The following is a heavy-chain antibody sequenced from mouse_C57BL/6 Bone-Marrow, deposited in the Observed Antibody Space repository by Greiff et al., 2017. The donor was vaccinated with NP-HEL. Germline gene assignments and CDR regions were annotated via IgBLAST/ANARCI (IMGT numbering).Heavy chain of an antibody. V-gene: IGHV1-80*01. CDR3: ARSYDYDVRPDY. J-gene: IGHJ2*01. Sequence: VQLQQSGASVKISCKASGYAFSSYWMNWVKQRPGKGLEWLGQIYPGDGDTNYNGKFKGKATLTADKSSSTAYMQLSSLTSEDSAVYFCARSYDYDVRPDYWGQGTTLTVSS. CDR1: GYAFSSYW. CDR2: IYPGDGDT. D-gene: IGHD2-4*01.